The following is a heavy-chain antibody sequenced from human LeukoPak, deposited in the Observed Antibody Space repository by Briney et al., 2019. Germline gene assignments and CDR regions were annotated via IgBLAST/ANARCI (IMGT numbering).Heavy chain of an antibody. V-gene: IGHV3-23*01. J-gene: IGHJ6*03. Sequence: GGSLRLSCAASGFTFSSYAMSWVPQAPGKGLEWASAISGSGGSTYYAGSVKGRFTISRDNSKNTLYLQMNSLRAEDTAVYYCAKEELVPPIYGSGYSARIYYYYYMDVWGKGTTVTVSS. CDR3: AKEELVPPIYGSGYSARIYYYYYMDV. D-gene: IGHD3-22*01. CDR2: ISGSGGST. CDR1: GFTFSSYA.